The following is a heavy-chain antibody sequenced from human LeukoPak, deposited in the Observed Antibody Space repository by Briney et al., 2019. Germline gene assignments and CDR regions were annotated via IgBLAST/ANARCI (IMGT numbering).Heavy chain of an antibody. J-gene: IGHJ4*02. CDR3: AKMSGSGYYYYFDY. D-gene: IGHD3-22*01. CDR1: GFTFSSYA. V-gene: IGHV3-23*01. CDR2: ITGSGGSS. Sequence: GGSLRLSCAASGFTFSSYAMSWVRQAPGKGLEWVSVITGSGGSSYCADSVKGRFTISRDNSKNTLYLQMNSLRAEDTAVYYCAKMSGSGYYYYFDYWGQGTLVTVSS.